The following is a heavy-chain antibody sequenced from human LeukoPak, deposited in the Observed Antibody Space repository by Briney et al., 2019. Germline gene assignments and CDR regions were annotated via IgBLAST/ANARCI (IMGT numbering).Heavy chain of an antibody. J-gene: IGHJ4*02. CDR1: GFTFSDFW. Sequence: GSLRLSCAGSGFTFSDFWMTWVRQPPGKGLEWIGEINHSGSTNYNPSLKSRVTISVDTSKNQFSLKLSSVTAADTAVYYCAREPSNGDTAMDWGQGTLVTVSS. D-gene: IGHD5-18*01. CDR2: INHSGST. V-gene: IGHV4-34*01. CDR3: AREPSNGDTAMD.